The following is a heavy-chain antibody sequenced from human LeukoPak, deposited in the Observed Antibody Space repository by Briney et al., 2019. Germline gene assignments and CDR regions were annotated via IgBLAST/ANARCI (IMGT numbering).Heavy chain of an antibody. CDR3: AELGITMIGGV. CDR2: ISGGGGNT. J-gene: IGHJ6*04. V-gene: IGHV3-21*01. Sequence: GGSLRLSCAASGFTFSSYGMHWVRQAPGKGLEWVSVISGGGGNTYYADSVKGRFTISRDNAKNSLYLQMNSLRAEDTAVYYCAELGITMIGGVWGKGTTVTISS. D-gene: IGHD3-10*02. CDR1: GFTFSSYG.